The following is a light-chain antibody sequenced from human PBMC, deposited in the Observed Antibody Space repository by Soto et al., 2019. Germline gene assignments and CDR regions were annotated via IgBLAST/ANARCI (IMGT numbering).Light chain of an antibody. CDR1: QSISSW. CDR3: QQCTNYPWT. Sequence: DIQMTQSPPTLSASVGDRVTITCRASQSISSWLAWYQQRPGKAPNLLIYDVSSLESGVPSRFSGSGSGTEFTLTISSLQPDDFATSYCQQCTNYPWTFGQGTEV. CDR2: DVS. V-gene: IGKV1-5*01. J-gene: IGKJ1*01.